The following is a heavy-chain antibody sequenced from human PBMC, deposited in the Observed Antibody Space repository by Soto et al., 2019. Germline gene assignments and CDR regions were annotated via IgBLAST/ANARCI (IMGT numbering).Heavy chain of an antibody. J-gene: IGHJ4*02. CDR1: GGTFSGYF. V-gene: IGHV4-34*01. Sequence: PSETLSLTCAVYGGTFSGYFWAWVRQPPGKGLEWIGEIEHNGKTNINPSLKSRVTMSVDTSKNQISLTLTSVTAADTAMYYCARDFRYFPYWGQGTLVTVSS. CDR3: ARDFRYFPY. D-gene: IGHD3-10*01. CDR2: IEHNGKT.